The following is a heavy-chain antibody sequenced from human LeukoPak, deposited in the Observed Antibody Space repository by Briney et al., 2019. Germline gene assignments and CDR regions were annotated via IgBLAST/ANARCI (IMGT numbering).Heavy chain of an antibody. D-gene: IGHD4-17*01. CDR2: ITGDGSDI. Sequence: PGGSLRLSCEASGFTLNKYWMHWVCQAPGKGLVWVSRITGDGSDIAYADSVKGRFTVSRDDAKNTLFLQMNSLRVEDTAIYYCARDAYTTTSNWLDPWGQGTLVTVSS. CDR3: ARDAYTTTSNWLDP. V-gene: IGHV3-74*01. J-gene: IGHJ5*02. CDR1: GFTLNKYW.